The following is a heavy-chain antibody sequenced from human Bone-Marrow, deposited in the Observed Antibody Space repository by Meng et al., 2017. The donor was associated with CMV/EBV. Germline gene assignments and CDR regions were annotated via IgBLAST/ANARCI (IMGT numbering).Heavy chain of an antibody. J-gene: IGHJ4*02. CDR3: ARDPGGYCSSTSCPDY. V-gene: IGHV3-48*04. D-gene: IGHD2-2*01. CDR1: GFTFSSYS. CDR2: ISSSSSTI. Sequence: GGSLRLSCAASGFTFSSYSMNWVRQAPGKGLEWVSYISSSSSTIYYADSVKGRFTISRDNAKNSLYLQMNSLRAEDTAVYYCARDPGGYCSSTSCPDYWGQGTRVTGSS.